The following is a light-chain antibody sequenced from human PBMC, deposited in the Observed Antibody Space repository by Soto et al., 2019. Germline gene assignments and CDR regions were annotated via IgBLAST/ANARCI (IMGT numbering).Light chain of an antibody. J-gene: IGKJ1*01. V-gene: IGKV3-11*01. Sequence: EIVLTQSPATLSSSPGETATLSCRASQYVGTRLAWYQHKPGQAPRLLIYYTSNRATGIPARFSGSGSGTDFTLTINSLAPEGFAIYYCHQRQSWPRTFGQGTKVDIK. CDR3: HQRQSWPRT. CDR1: QYVGTR. CDR2: YTS.